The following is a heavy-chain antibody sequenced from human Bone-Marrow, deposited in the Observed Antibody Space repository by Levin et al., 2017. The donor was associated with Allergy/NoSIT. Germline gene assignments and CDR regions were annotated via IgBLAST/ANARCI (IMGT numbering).Heavy chain of an antibody. CDR3: TSLIPGRTIRGDYYYYGMDV. J-gene: IGHJ6*02. D-gene: IGHD3-10*01. CDR2: IRSKHDGGTT. V-gene: IGHV3-15*01. Sequence: PGGSLRLSCVASGLTFSNAWISWVRQAPGKGLEWVGHIRSKHDGGTTEYGAPVKGRLTISRDDSKSKVYLQMSSLKSEDTAVYYCTSLIPGRTIRGDYYYYGMDVWGQGTTVTVSS. CDR1: GLTFSNAW.